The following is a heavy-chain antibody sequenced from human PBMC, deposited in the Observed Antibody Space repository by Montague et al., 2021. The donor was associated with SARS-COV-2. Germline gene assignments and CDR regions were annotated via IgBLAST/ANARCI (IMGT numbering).Heavy chain of an antibody. Sequence: SETLSLTCTVSGGSISDSNYLWGWIRQPPGKGLEWIGDIHYSGTYYNPSLRSRVTMSRDLSENQFSLRLRSVTAADTALYYCARSLIPASGTGNNFDSWGQGTLVAVSS. D-gene: IGHD6-13*01. J-gene: IGHJ4*02. CDR3: ARSLIPASGTGNNFDS. V-gene: IGHV4-39*07. CDR2: IHYSGT. CDR1: GGSISDSNYL.